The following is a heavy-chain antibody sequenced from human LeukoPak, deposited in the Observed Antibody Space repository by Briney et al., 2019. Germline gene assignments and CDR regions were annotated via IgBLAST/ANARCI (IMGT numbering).Heavy chain of an antibody. D-gene: IGHD3-22*01. CDR3: AKDDSSGYYLVGAFDI. J-gene: IGHJ3*02. V-gene: IGHV3-43*01. CDR2: ISWDGGST. Sequence: GGSLRLSCAASGFTFDDYTMHWVRQAPGKGLEWVSLISWDGGSTYYADSVKGRFTISRDNSKNSLYLQMNSLRTEDTALYYCAKDDSSGYYLVGAFDIWGQGTMVTVSS. CDR1: GFTFDDYT.